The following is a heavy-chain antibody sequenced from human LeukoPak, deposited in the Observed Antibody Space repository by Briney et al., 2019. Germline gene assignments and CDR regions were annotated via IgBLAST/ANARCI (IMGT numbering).Heavy chain of an antibody. CDR1: GGTFSSYA. CDR3: ARGPGGYYYYYYMDV. D-gene: IGHD3-10*01. Sequence: ASVKVSCKASGGTFSSYAISWVRQAPGQGLEWMGGIIPIFGTANYAQQFQGRVTITTDESTSTAYMELSSLRSEDTAVYYCARGPGGYYYYYYMDVWGKGTTVTVSS. J-gene: IGHJ6*03. V-gene: IGHV1-69*05. CDR2: IIPIFGTA.